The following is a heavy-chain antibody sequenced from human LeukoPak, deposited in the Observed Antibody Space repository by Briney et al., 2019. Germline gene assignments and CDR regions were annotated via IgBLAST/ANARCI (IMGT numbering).Heavy chain of an antibody. V-gene: IGHV4-4*07. CDR1: GGSFSGYY. CDR2: IYYSGST. D-gene: IGHD2-2*01. J-gene: IGHJ4*02. Sequence: TSETLSLTCTVTGGSFSGYYWSWIRQSAGKGLEWVGRIYYSGSTNYNPSLKSRVTMSVDTSKNQFSLKLSSVTAADTAVYYCARGDCSSNSCSFEYWGQGTLVTVPS. CDR3: ARGDCSSNSCSFEY.